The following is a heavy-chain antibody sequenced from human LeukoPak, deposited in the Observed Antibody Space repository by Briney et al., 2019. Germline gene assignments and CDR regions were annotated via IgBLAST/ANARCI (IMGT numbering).Heavy chain of an antibody. J-gene: IGHJ4*02. CDR1: GYTFTSYG. V-gene: IGHV1-18*01. Sequence: ASVKVSCKASGYTFTSYGISWVRQAPGQGLEGMGWISAYNWNTNYAQKLQGRITMTTHTSTSTAYMYPSGLRSDHTARDYCARDNDSSDPPHFDYWGQGTLVTVSS. D-gene: IGHD3-16*01. CDR3: ARDNDSSDPPHFDY. CDR2: ISAYNWNT.